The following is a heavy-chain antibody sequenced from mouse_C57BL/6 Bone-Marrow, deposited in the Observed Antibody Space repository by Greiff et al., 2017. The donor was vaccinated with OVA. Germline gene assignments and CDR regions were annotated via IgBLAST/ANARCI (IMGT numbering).Heavy chain of an antibody. J-gene: IGHJ2*01. CDR1: GFTFSDYG. CDR3: ARRTYGSPVDY. Sequence: EVMLVESGGGLVKPGGSLKLSCAASGFTFSDYGMHWVRQAPEQGLEWVAYISSGSSTIYYTDTVKGRFTISRDNAKNTLVLQMTSQESEDTAMYYCARRTYGSPVDYWGQGTTLTVSS. V-gene: IGHV5-17*01. D-gene: IGHD1-1*01. CDR2: ISSGSSTI.